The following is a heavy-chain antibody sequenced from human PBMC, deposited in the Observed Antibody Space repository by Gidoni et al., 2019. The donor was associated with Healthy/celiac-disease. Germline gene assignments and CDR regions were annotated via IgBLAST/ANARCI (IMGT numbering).Heavy chain of an antibody. J-gene: IGHJ5*02. CDR2: INHSGRT. V-gene: IGHV4-34*01. Sequence: QVQLQQWGAGLWKPSETLSLTCAVYGGSFSGYYWSWIRQPPGKGLEWIGEINHSGRTNYNPSLKSRVTISVDTSKNQFSLKLSSVTAADTAVYYCARGVVVAATRAWFDPWGQGTLVTVSS. CDR3: ARGVVVAATRAWFDP. CDR1: GGSFSGYY. D-gene: IGHD2-15*01.